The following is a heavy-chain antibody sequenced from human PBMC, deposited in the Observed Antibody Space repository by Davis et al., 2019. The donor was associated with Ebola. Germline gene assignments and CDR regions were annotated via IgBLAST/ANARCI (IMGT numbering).Heavy chain of an antibody. CDR3: ARGGVAYSDLDY. Sequence: ASVKVSCKASGYTFTSYGISWVRQAPGQGLEWMGWISAYNGNTNYAQKLQGRVTMTTDTSMSTAYMELRSLRSEDTAVYFCARGGVAYSDLDYWGQGTLVAVSS. D-gene: IGHD2-21*01. V-gene: IGHV1-18*04. J-gene: IGHJ4*02. CDR1: GYTFTSYG. CDR2: ISAYNGNT.